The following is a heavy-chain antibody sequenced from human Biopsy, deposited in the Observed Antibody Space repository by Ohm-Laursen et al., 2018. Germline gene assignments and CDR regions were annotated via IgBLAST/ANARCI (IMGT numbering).Heavy chain of an antibody. J-gene: IGHJ3*02. CDR1: GFNFDDFA. CDR3: AKGQAPDGYNYAFDI. Sequence: SLRLSCSASGFNFDDFAMHWVRQTPGKGLEWVSGISWNSGRIAYADSVKGRFTISRDNAKDSLYLQMNSLRAEDTALYYCAKGQAPDGYNYAFDIWGQGTMLTVSS. D-gene: IGHD5-24*01. V-gene: IGHV3-9*01. CDR2: ISWNSGRI.